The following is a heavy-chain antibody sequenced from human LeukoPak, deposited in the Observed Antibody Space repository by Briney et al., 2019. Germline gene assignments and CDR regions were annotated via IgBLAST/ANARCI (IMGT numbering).Heavy chain of an antibody. Sequence: SETLSLTCAVSGGSISSYYWSWIRQSPGKGLEWIGYIYYTGSINYNPSLKSRVTISVDTSKNQFSLKLSSVTAAGTAVYYCARGYCSSAICYEVDVWGKGTTITVSS. CDR2: IYYTGSI. V-gene: IGHV4-59*01. CDR3: ARGYCSSAICYEVDV. CDR1: GGSISSYY. D-gene: IGHD2-2*01. J-gene: IGHJ6*04.